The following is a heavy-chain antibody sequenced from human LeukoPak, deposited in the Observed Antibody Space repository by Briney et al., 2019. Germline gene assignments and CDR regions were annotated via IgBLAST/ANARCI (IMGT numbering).Heavy chain of an antibody. CDR2: ISSSGGST. D-gene: IGHD2-2*01. Sequence: GGSLRLSCAASGFTFSSYAMSWVRQAPGKGLEWASGISSSGGSTYYADSVKGRFTISRDTSKNTLYLQMNSLRAESTAVYYCAINIVVVAAAMRGGDYWGKGTLVTV. CDR1: GFTFSSYA. V-gene: IGHV3-23*01. J-gene: IGHJ4*02. CDR3: AINIVVVAAAMRGGDY.